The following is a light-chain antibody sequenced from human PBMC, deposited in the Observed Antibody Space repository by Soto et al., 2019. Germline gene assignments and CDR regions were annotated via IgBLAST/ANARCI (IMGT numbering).Light chain of an antibody. CDR2: STT. Sequence: VVTQEPSLTVSPGGTVTLTCASSTGAVTSGYYPNWFQQRPGQPPRALIYSTTYKHSWTPARFSGALLGGKAALTLSGAQPEDEADYYCLFFYGHGVVFGGGTQLTVL. CDR3: LFFYGHGVV. J-gene: IGLJ2*01. V-gene: IGLV7-43*01. CDR1: TGAVTSGYY.